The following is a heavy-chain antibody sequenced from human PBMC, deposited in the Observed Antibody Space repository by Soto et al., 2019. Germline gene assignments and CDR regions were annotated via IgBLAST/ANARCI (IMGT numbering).Heavy chain of an antibody. CDR1: GYSFTNYG. CDR2: ISAYNGNT. Sequence: QDRLVQSGVEVKKPGASVRVSCKASGYSFTNYGITWVRQAPGQGFEWMGWISAYNGNTNYAQKFQGRVTLTTDAPTGTAYLEWRSLKPADTAANYVARDGGVAPPVAGTTHYSYNLDVWAKGPRSPCP. D-gene: IGHD6-19*01. J-gene: IGHJ6*03. CDR3: ARDGGVAPPVAGTTHYSYNLDV. V-gene: IGHV1-18*01.